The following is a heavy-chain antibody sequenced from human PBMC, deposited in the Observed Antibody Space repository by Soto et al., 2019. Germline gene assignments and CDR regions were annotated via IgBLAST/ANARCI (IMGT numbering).Heavy chain of an antibody. V-gene: IGHV1-18*01. D-gene: IGHD3-10*01. CDR2: ISPYNGDT. Sequence: ASVKVSRKASGYTFTHYAISWMRQTPGKRLEWMGWISPYNGDTKYAQKLQGRVTMTTDTSTTTAYMELRSLRSDDTDIYYCAREAGSGSYYPFDYWGQGTLVTVSS. CDR3: AREAGSGSYYPFDY. J-gene: IGHJ4*02. CDR1: GYTFTHYA.